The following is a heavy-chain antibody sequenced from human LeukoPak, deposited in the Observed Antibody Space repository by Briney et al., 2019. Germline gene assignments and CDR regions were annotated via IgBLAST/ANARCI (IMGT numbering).Heavy chain of an antibody. Sequence: PTETLSLTCSVYSGSISNYYWNWIRQPAGKGLEWLGRKSVSGHTNYRSSLESRVTMSVDTSKNQFSLRLNSVTTADTAVYYCAKGSDTRGSYGPASWGQRTLVTVSS. V-gene: IGHV4-4*07. CDR3: AKGSDTRGSYGPAS. D-gene: IGHD2-2*01. CDR1: SGSISNYY. J-gene: IGHJ4*02. CDR2: KSVSGHT.